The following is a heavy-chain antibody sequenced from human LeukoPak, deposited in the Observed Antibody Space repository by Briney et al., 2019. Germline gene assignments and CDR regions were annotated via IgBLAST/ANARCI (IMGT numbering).Heavy chain of an antibody. CDR2: IWYDGSNK. D-gene: IGHD2-2*02. Sequence: GGSLRLSCAASGFTFSSYGMHWVRQAPGKGLEWVAVIWYDGSNKYYADSVKGRFTISRDNSKNTLYLQMYSLRAEDTAVYYCARDALDIVVVPAAIWAPHHDAFDIWGQGTMVTVSS. CDR3: ARDALDIVVVPAAIWAPHHDAFDI. CDR1: GFTFSSYG. V-gene: IGHV3-33*01. J-gene: IGHJ3*02.